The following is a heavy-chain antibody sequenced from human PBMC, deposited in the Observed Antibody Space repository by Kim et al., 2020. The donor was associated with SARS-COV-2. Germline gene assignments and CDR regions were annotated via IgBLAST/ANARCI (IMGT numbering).Heavy chain of an antibody. V-gene: IGHV3-23*01. CDR1: GFTFSSYA. D-gene: IGHD4-17*01. J-gene: IGHJ4*02. Sequence: GGSLRLSCAASGFTFSSYAMSWVRQAPGKGLEWVSAISGSGGSTYYADSVKGRFTISRDNSKNTLYLQMNSLRAEDTAIYYCATSEGGTVTTLPDYWGQGTLVTVSS. CDR2: ISGSGGST. CDR3: ATSEGGTVTTLPDY.